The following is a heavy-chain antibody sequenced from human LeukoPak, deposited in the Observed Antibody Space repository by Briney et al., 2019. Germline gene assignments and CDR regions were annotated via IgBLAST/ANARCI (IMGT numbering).Heavy chain of an antibody. Sequence: GGSLGLSCAASGFTFSGYAMSWVRQAPGKGLAWVSTISPRGDFTYYADSVRGRFTISRDNSKDTLFLQMDSLRADDTAVYFCAQDRAIAGSWGQGVLVTVSS. CDR1: GFTFSGYA. J-gene: IGHJ5*02. CDR3: AQDRAIAGS. D-gene: IGHD3-16*02. CDR2: ISPRGDFT. V-gene: IGHV3-23*01.